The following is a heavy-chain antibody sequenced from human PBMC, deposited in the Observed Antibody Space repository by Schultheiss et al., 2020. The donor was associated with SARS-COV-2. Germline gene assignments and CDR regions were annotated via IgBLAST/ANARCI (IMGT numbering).Heavy chain of an antibody. D-gene: IGHD3-10*01. Sequence: GGSLRLSCAASGFTFSSYAMHWVRQAPGKGLEWVAVISYDGSNKYYADSVKGRFTISRDNSKNTLYLQMNSLRAEDTAVYYCARDSYYYGSGNESLGYWGQGTLVTVS. CDR3: ARDSYYYGSGNESLGY. J-gene: IGHJ4*02. CDR2: ISYDGSNK. CDR1: GFTFSSYA. V-gene: IGHV3-30*04.